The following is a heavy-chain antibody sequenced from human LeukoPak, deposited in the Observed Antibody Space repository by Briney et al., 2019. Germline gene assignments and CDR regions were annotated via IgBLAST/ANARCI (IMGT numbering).Heavy chain of an antibody. J-gene: IGHJ4*02. Sequence: GGSLRLSCAASGFTLGNYWMSWVRQAPGKGLEWVANIHKDGSETYFVDSVKGRFTMSRDNAENSLSLQMSSLKAEDTAIYYCARLDYSRVYVYWGQGTLVTVSS. D-gene: IGHD4-11*01. V-gene: IGHV3-7*01. CDR1: GFTLGNYW. CDR2: IHKDGSET. CDR3: ARLDYSRVYVY.